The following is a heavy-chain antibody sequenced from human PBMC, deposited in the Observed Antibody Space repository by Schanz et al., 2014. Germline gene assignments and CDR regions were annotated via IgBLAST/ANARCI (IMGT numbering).Heavy chain of an antibody. D-gene: IGHD2-2*01. CDR2: ISGSGGST. CDR3: ARVKYCTITRCYRTETEGIYYMDV. J-gene: IGHJ6*03. V-gene: IGHV3-23*04. Sequence: EVQLVASGGGLVQPGGSLRLSCAASGFTFSSYAMSWVRQAPGKGLEWVSAISGSGGSTYYADSVKGRFTISRDNSKNTLYLQMKSLRAEDTAVYYCARVKYCTITRCYRTETEGIYYMDVWGKGTTVTVSS. CDR1: GFTFSSYA.